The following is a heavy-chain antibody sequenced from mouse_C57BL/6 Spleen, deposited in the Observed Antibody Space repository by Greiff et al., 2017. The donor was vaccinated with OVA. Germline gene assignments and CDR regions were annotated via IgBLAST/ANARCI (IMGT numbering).Heavy chain of an antibody. J-gene: IGHJ2*01. CDR2: IYPGDGDT. CDR3: ARGQTGTDY. V-gene: IGHV1-82*01. CDR1: GYAFSSSW. Sequence: QVQLKESGPELVKPGASVKISCKASGYAFSSSWMNWVKQRPGKGLEWIGRIYPGDGDTNYNGKFKGKATLTADKSSSTAYMQLSSLTSEDSAVYFCARGQTGTDYWGQGTTLTVSS. D-gene: IGHD4-1*01.